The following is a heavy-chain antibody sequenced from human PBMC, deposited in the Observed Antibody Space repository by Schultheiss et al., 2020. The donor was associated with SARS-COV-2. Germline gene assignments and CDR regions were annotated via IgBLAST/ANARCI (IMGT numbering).Heavy chain of an antibody. Sequence: GGSLRLSCAASGFTVTSNYMTWVRQAPGKGLEWVSIIYSSGTTYYADSVKGRFTISRDKSKNTVYLQMNSLRAEDTAVYYCARHYGGNLVNWCFDLWGRGTPVTVSS. J-gene: IGHJ2*01. CDR3: ARHYGGNLVNWCFDL. V-gene: IGHV3-66*04. CDR2: IYSSGTT. CDR1: GFTVTSNY. D-gene: IGHD4-23*01.